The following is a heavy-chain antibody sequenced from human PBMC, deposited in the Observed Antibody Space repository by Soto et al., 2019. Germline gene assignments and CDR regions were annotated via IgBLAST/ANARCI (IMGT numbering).Heavy chain of an antibody. J-gene: IGHJ6*02. D-gene: IGHD5-18*01. V-gene: IGHV4-59*08. CDR2: VYNSGST. CDR1: GDSISSYY. Sequence: QMQLQESGPGLLKPSETLSLTCTVSGDSISSYYWTWIRQPPGKGLEWIGYVYNSGSTNYNPSLKSRLTISVDTSKNQFSLKLTSVTAADTAVYYCARRIQYYYGLDVWGQGTTVTVSS. CDR3: ARRIQYYYGLDV.